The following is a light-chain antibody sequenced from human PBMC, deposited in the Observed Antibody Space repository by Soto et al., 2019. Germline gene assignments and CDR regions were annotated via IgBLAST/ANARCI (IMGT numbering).Light chain of an antibody. CDR2: CAS. J-gene: IGKJ4*01. CDR1: QGITSY. Sequence: IQSTHSPSSLSASVGYRFTSTCRASQGITSYLAWYRQRPGKAPGLLIYCASTLQSGVPSRFSGSGYGTDFSLTISNLQPEDFATYYCQQLYSYPLTFGGGTKVDIK. CDR3: QQLYSYPLT. V-gene: IGKV1-9*01.